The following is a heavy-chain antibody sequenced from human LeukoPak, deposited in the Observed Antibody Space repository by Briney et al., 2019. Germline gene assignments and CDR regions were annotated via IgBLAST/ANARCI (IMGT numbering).Heavy chain of an antibody. D-gene: IGHD4-17*01. CDR3: ARDPNGNYVGAFDFQR. Sequence: GGSLRLSCAASGFTFSSYWMSWVRQAPGKGREWVANIKQDGSEKYYVDSVKGRFTISRDNAKNSLYLQMNSLRAEDTAVYYCARDPNGNYVGAFDFQRWGQGTLVTVSS. V-gene: IGHV3-7*01. J-gene: IGHJ1*01. CDR1: GFTFSSYW. CDR2: IKQDGSEK.